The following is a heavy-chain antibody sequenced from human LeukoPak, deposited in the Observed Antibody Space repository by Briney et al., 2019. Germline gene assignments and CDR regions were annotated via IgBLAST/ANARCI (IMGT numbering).Heavy chain of an antibody. Sequence: PSETLSLTCTVSGGSISSSSYYWGWIRQPPGKGLEWIGSIYYSGSTYYNPSLKSRVTISVDTSKNQFSLKLSSVTAADTAVYCCARQRDSSGYYGGNDYWGQGTLVTVSS. CDR1: GGSISSSSYY. CDR2: IYYSGST. D-gene: IGHD3-22*01. CDR3: ARQRDSSGYYGGNDY. J-gene: IGHJ4*02. V-gene: IGHV4-39*01.